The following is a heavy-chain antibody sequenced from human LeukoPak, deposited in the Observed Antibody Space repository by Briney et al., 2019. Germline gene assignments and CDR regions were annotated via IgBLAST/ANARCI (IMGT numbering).Heavy chain of an antibody. J-gene: IGHJ4*02. CDR3: ARYNTVTTLDY. V-gene: IGHV3-30*04. D-gene: IGHD4-17*01. CDR1: GFTFSSYA. Sequence: GRSLRLSCAASGFTFSSYAMHWVRQAPGKGLEWVAVISYDGSNKYYADSVKGRFTISRDNSKNTLYLQMNSLRAEDTAVYYCARYNTVTTLDYWGQGTLVTVSS. CDR2: ISYDGSNK.